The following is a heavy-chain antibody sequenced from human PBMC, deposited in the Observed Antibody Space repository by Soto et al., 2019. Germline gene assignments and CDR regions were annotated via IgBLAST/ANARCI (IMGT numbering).Heavy chain of an antibody. CDR2: INAGNGDT. CDR1: GYTFTDYA. CDR3: ATLYSGYDWGYFEY. D-gene: IGHD5-12*01. J-gene: IGHJ4*02. Sequence: QVQLMQSGAELKKPGASVTLSCKTSGYTFTDYAIHWVRQAPGQRPEWMGWINAGNGDTKYSQKFHDRFTITRDTSAGTAYMQLSGLRSEDMAVYSCATLYSGYDWGYFEYWSQGNLVTVSS. V-gene: IGHV1-3*01.